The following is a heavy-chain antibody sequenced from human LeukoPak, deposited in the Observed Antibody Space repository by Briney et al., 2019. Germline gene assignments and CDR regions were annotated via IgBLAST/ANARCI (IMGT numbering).Heavy chain of an antibody. CDR2: FDPEDGET. D-gene: IGHD3-22*01. Sequence: GASVKVSCKVSGYTLTELSMHWVRQAPGKGLEWMGGFDPEDGETIYAQKFQGRVTMTEDTSTDTAYMELSSLRSEDTAVYYCATDPWDYDSSGYEFDYWGQGTLVTVSS. V-gene: IGHV1-24*01. CDR1: GYTLTELS. J-gene: IGHJ4*02. CDR3: ATDPWDYDSSGYEFDY.